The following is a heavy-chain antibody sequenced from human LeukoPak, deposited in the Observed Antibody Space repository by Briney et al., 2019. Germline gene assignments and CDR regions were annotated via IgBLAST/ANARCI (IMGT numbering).Heavy chain of an antibody. CDR3: ARALDYFDY. V-gene: IGHV4-34*01. J-gene: IGHJ4*02. CDR2: INHSGST. CDR1: GGSFSGHY. Sequence: PSETLSLTCAVYGGSFSGHYWSWVRQPPGKGLEWIGEINHSGSTNYNPSLKSRVTISVDTSKNQFSLKLSSVTAADTAVYYCARALDYFDYWGQGTLVTVSS.